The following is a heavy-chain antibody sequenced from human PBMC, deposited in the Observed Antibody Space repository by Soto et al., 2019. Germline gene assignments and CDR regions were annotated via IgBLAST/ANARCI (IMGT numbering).Heavy chain of an antibody. J-gene: IGHJ6*03. V-gene: IGHV3-23*01. CDR3: ARRISGYYYYMDV. D-gene: IGHD2-15*01. Sequence: EVQLLESGGGLVQPGGSLRLSCAASGFTFSSYAMSWVRQAPGKGLEWVSAISGSGGSTYYADSVKGRFTISRDNSKNTLYLQMHSLRAEDTAVYYGARRISGYYYYMDVWGKGTTVTVSS. CDR2: ISGSGGST. CDR1: GFTFSSYA.